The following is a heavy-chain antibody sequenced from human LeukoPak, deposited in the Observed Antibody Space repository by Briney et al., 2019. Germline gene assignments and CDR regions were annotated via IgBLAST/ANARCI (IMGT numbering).Heavy chain of an antibody. J-gene: IGHJ4*02. Sequence: GASVKVSCKASGYTFTGYYIHWVRQAPGQGLEWMGWINPRSGGRHYAQKFQGRVSMTRDTSITTAYMDLSSLRSDDTAVYYCVRAWFGELLYDNWGQGTLVTVSS. CDR1: GYTFTGYY. D-gene: IGHD3-10*01. CDR2: INPRSGGR. V-gene: IGHV1-2*02. CDR3: VRAWFGELLYDN.